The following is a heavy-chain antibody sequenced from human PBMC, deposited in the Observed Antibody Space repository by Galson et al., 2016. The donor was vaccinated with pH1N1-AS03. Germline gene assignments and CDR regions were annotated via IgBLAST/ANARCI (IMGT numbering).Heavy chain of an antibody. CDR3: AGLVVDYDILTGYYHYFDN. CDR2: IYHGGTT. V-gene: IGHV4-38-2*01. D-gene: IGHD3-9*01. CDR1: GSSIISDNY. J-gene: IGHJ4*02. Sequence: SETLSLTCGVSGSSIISDNYWGWIRQPPERGLEWIGSIYHGGTTYYNPSLKSRVTVSVDTSKNQFSLKLTSVTAADTAVYYCAGLVVDYDILTGYYHYFDNWGQGTLGVVSS.